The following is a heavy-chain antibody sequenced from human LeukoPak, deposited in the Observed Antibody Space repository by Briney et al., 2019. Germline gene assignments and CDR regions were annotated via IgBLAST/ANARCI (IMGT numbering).Heavy chain of an antibody. Sequence: GGSLRLSCAASGFTLSSYWMSWVRRAPGKGLEWVANIKQDGSEKYYVDSVKGRFTISRDNAKNSLYLQMNSLRAEDTAVYYCARVSNVLRFLEWSPSDNWFDPWGQGTLVTVSS. J-gene: IGHJ5*02. CDR1: GFTLSSYW. CDR3: ARVSNVLRFLEWSPSDNWFDP. D-gene: IGHD3-3*01. V-gene: IGHV3-7*01. CDR2: IKQDGSEK.